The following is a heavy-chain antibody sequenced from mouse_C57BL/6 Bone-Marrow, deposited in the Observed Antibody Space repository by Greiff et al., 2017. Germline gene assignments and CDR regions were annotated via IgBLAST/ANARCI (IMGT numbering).Heavy chain of an antibody. CDR2: IYPRSGNT. CDR3: ARRDYYGSRGDAMDY. Sequence: VKLQESGAELARPGASVKLSCKASGYTFTSYGISWVKQRTGQGLEWIGEIYPRSGNTYYNEKFKGKATLTADKSSSTAYMELRSLTSEDSAVYFCARRDYYGSRGDAMDYWGQGTSVTVSS. V-gene: IGHV1-81*01. J-gene: IGHJ4*01. D-gene: IGHD1-1*01. CDR1: GYTFTSYG.